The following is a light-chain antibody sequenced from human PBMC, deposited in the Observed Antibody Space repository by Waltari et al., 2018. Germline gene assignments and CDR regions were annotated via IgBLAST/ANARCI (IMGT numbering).Light chain of an antibody. J-gene: IGKJ1*01. Sequence: SYWARPSVSTYLAWSQQKPGQAPRLLIYHASTRATGIPDRFSGSGSGTDFSLTISRLEPEDFAMYYCHQYVESPATFGQGTKVEIK. CDR1: PSVSTY. V-gene: IGKV3-20*01. CDR3: HQYVESPAT. CDR2: HAS.